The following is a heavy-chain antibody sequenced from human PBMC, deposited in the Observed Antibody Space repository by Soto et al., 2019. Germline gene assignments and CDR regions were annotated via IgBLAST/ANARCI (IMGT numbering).Heavy chain of an antibody. V-gene: IGHV3-66*01. D-gene: IGHD6-13*01. CDR1: GFTVSSNY. J-gene: IGHJ5*02. CDR2: IYSGGST. CDR3: AREGSSWSGGWFDP. Sequence: EVQLVESGGGLVQPGGSLRLSCAASGFTVSSNYMSWVRQAPGKGLEWVSVIYSGGSTYYADSVKGRFTISRDNSKNTLYLQMNSLRAEDTAVYYCAREGSSWSGGWFDPWGQGTLVTVSS.